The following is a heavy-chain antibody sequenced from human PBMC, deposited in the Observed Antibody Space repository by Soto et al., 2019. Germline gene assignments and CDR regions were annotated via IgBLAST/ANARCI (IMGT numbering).Heavy chain of an antibody. J-gene: IGHJ4*02. CDR3: AKDSSSSWPYYFDY. CDR1: GFTFSSYA. Sequence: HPGGSLRLSCAASGFTFSSYAMSWVRQAPGKGLEWVSAIRGSGGSTYYADSVKGRFTISRDNSKNTLYLQMNSLRAEDTAVYYCAKDSSSSWPYYFDYWGQGTLVTVSS. CDR2: IRGSGGST. D-gene: IGHD6-13*01. V-gene: IGHV3-23*01.